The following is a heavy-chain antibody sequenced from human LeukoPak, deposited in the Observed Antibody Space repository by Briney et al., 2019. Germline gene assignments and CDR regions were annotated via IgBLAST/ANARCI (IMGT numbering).Heavy chain of an antibody. Sequence: GGSLRLSCSASGFTFSVYAIHWVRQAPGKGLEYVSTIISNGGSTYYADSVKGRFTISRDNSKNPVSLQMSSLRAEDTALYYCVKDGLAFCGGDCYSYFDYWGQGTLVTVSS. J-gene: IGHJ4*02. D-gene: IGHD2-21*02. CDR2: IISNGGST. CDR1: GFTFSVYA. V-gene: IGHV3-64D*06. CDR3: VKDGLAFCGGDCYSYFDY.